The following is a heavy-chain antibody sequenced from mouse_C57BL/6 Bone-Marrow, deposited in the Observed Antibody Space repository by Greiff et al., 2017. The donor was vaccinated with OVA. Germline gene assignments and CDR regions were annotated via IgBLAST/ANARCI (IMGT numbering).Heavy chain of an antibody. CDR3: ARATGWAAY. CDR2: ISYDGSN. J-gene: IGHJ3*01. Sequence: EVQLQESGPGLVKPSQSLSLTCSVTGYSITSGYYWNWIRQFPGNKLEWMGYISYDGSNNYNPSLKNRISITRDTSKNQFFLKLNSVTTEDTATYYCARATGWAAYWGQGTLVTVSA. CDR1: GYSITSGYY. V-gene: IGHV3-6*01. D-gene: IGHD4-1*01.